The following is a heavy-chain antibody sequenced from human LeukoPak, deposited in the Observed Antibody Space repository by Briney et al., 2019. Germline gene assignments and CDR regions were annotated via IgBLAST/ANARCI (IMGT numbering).Heavy chain of an antibody. CDR3: ASLDTAKQPLANH. CDR1: GFTFSNYA. V-gene: IGHV3-7*03. Sequence: GGSLRLSCAASGFTFSNYAMNWVRQAPGKGLEWVANIREERGQEYYVDSVKGRFTISKNSAKNSLYLQMNTLRVEDTAMYYCASLDTAKQPLANHWGQGTLVTVSS. CDR2: IREERGQE. J-gene: IGHJ5*02. D-gene: IGHD5-18*01.